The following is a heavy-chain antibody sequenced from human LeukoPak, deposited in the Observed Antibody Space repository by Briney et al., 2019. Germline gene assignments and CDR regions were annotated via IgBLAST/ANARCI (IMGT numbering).Heavy chain of an antibody. D-gene: IGHD3-22*01. CDR2: IYRSGTT. CDR1: GYSISSGYY. J-gene: IGHJ4*02. Sequence: SETLSLTCTVSGYSISSGYYWGCIRQRPGKGLEWISIIYRSGTTFYNPSLRSRVTISVDTYKNQFSLTLRSVTAADTAVYYCAREPSFYDSSGYNDYFDYWGQGTLVTVSS. CDR3: AREPSFYDSSGYNDYFDY. V-gene: IGHV4-38-2*02.